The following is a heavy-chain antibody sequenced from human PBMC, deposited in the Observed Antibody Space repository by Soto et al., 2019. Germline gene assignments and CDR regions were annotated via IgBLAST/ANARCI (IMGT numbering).Heavy chain of an antibody. CDR3: AKGSSSLI. V-gene: IGHV3-9*01. CDR2: ISWNSGSI. CDR1: GFTFDDYA. D-gene: IGHD6-6*01. Sequence: DVQLVESGGGLVQPGRSLRLSCAASGFTFDDYAMHWVRQAPGKGLEWVSGISWNSGSIGYADSVKGRFTISRDNAKNSLYLQMNSVRAEDTALCYCAKGSSSLIWGQGTLVTVSS. J-gene: IGHJ4*02.